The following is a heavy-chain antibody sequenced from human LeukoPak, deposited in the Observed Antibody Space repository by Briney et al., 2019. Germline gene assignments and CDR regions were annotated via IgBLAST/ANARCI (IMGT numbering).Heavy chain of an antibody. V-gene: IGHV1-18*04. CDR3: ARSTYGSGSYYPDFGY. CDR2: ISAYNGNT. CDR1: GYTFTSYG. J-gene: IGHJ4*02. D-gene: IGHD3-10*01. Sequence: GASVKVSCKASGYTFTSYGISWVRQAPGQGLEWMGWISAYNGNTNYAQKLQGRVTMTTDTSTSTAYMELRSLRSDDTAVYYCARSTYGSGSYYPDFGYWGQGTLVTVSS.